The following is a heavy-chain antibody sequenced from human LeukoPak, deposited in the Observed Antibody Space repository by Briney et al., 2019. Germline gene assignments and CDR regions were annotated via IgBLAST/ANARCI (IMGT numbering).Heavy chain of an antibody. V-gene: IGHV4-38-2*01. D-gene: IGHD2-2*01. CDR3: AGVPAAILAFDI. Sequence: PSETLSLTCAVSGYSISSGYYWGWIRQPPGKGLEWIGSIYHSGSTYYNPSLKSRVTISVDTSKNQFFLKLSSVTAADTAVYYCAGVPAAILAFDIWGQGTMVTVSS. CDR2: IYHSGST. CDR1: GYSISSGYY. J-gene: IGHJ3*02.